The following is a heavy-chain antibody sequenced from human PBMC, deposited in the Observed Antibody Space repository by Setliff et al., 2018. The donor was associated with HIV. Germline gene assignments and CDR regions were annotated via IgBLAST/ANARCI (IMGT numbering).Heavy chain of an antibody. CDR1: GGSITSSSYY. CDR2: IYYSGST. CDR3: TRVGTYGVGGWFDP. J-gene: IGHJ5*02. Sequence: SETLSLTCTVSGGSITSSSYYWGWIRQPPGKGLEWIGSIYYSGSTYYNPSLKSRITISVDTSKNQFSLKLSSVTAADTAMYYCTRVGTYGVGGWFDPWGQGSLVTVSS. D-gene: IGHD3-16*01. V-gene: IGHV4-39*07.